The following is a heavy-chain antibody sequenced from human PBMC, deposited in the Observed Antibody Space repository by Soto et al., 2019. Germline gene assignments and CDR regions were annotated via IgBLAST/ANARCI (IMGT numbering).Heavy chain of an antibody. CDR3: ATGSFTSTGGRIGYHYNAMDV. D-gene: IGHD1-1*01. CDR2: IIPIFGPA. V-gene: IGHV1-69*13. CDR1: GGTFSSHS. Sequence: VASVKVSCKSSGGTFSSHSINWVRQAPGQGLEWMGGIIPIFGPANFAKNFQGRVTITADESTTTAYMELSSLTSEDTAVYYCATGSFTSTGGRIGYHYNAMDVWGQGTTGTVS. J-gene: IGHJ6*02.